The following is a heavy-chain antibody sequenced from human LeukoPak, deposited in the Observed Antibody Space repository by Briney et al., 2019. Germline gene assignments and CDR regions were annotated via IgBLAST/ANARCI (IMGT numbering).Heavy chain of an antibody. CDR3: ARRMTTEYFDL. CDR1: GYSFSSYW. J-gene: IGHJ2*01. V-gene: IGHV5-51*01. CDR2: IYPGDSGT. D-gene: IGHD4-17*01. Sequence: GESLKISCKGSGYSFSSYWIGWVRQMPGKGLEWMGIIYPGDSGTRYSPSFQGQVAISVDKSISTAYLQWSSLKASDTAMYYCARRMTTEYFDLWGRGTLVSVSS.